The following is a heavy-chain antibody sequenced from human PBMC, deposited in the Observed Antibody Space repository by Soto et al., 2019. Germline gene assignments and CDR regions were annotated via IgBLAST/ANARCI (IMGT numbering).Heavy chain of an antibody. D-gene: IGHD2-15*01. CDR1: GGSISSYF. Sequence: PSETLSLTCTVSGGSISSYFWTWIRQPPGKGLEWIGYIHYSGTTNYNPSLKSRVTISVDTSENQFSLKLTSVTAADTAVYYCARDHPPYCNGDRCYSADYFQLRGQGTLVTVSS. CDR3: ARDHPPYCNGDRCYSADYFQL. V-gene: IGHV4-59*01. CDR2: IHYSGTT. J-gene: IGHJ1*01.